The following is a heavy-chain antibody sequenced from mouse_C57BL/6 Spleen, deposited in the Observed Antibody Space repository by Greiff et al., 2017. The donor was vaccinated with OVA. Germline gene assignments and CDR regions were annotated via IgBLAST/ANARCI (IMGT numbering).Heavy chain of an antibody. J-gene: IGHJ1*03. D-gene: IGHD1-1*01. CDR3: ARRQYYGSSYGYFDV. CDR2: IDPSDSYT. CDR1: GYTFTSYW. Sequence: VQLQQPGAELVMPGASVKLSCKASGYTFTSYWMHWVKQRPGQGLEWIGEIDPSDSYTNYNQKFKGKSTLTVDKSSSTADMQLSSLTSEDAAVDYCARRQYYGSSYGYFDVWGTGTTVTVSS. V-gene: IGHV1-69*01.